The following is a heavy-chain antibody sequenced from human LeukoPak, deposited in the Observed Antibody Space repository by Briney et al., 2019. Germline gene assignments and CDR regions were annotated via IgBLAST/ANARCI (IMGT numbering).Heavy chain of an antibody. D-gene: IGHD5/OR15-5a*01. Sequence: GGSLRLSCAASGFTFSSYAMSWVRQAPGKGLERVSAISGSGGSTYYADSVKGRFTISRDNSKNTLYLQMNSLRAEDTAVYYCAKALRSNLLFDYWGQGTLVTVSS. CDR3: AKALRSNLLFDY. J-gene: IGHJ4*02. CDR1: GFTFSSYA. CDR2: ISGSGGST. V-gene: IGHV3-23*01.